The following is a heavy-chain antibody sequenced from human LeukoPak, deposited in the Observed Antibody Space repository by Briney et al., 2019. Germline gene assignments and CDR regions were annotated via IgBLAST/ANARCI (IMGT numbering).Heavy chain of an antibody. J-gene: IGHJ4*02. D-gene: IGHD1-26*01. CDR2: ITWDGGST. Sequence: PGGSLRLSCAASGFTFDDYSMHWVRHPPGKGLEWVSLITWDGGSTYYADSVKGRFTISRDNSKNSLYLQMNSLRPEDTALYYCAKDGRNYFDYWGQGALVTVSS. V-gene: IGHV3-43D*04. CDR1: GFTFDDYS. CDR3: AKDGRNYFDY.